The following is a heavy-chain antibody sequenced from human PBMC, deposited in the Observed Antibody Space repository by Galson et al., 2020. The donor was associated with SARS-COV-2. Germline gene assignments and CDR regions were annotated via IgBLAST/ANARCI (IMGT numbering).Heavy chain of an antibody. Sequence: GGSLRLSCAASGFTFSSYAMRWVRQAPGKGLEWVSALSGSGGSTYYADSVKGRFTISRDNSKNTLYLQMNSLRAEDTAVYYCAKHMATAMIVVGYYFDYWVHGALVTVSS. D-gene: IGHD3-22*01. CDR2: LSGSGGST. CDR1: GFTFSSYA. CDR3: AKHMATAMIVVGYYFDY. V-gene: IGHV3-23*01. J-gene: IGHJ4*01.